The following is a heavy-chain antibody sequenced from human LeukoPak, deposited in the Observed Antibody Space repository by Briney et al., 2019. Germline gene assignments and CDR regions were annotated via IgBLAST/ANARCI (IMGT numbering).Heavy chain of an antibody. V-gene: IGHV3-7*01. D-gene: IGHD2-15*01. Sequence: GGSLRLSCAASGFTFSSYSMSWVRQAPGKGLEWVANINQDGSEKYYVDSVKGRFTISRDNAKNSLYLQMNSLRAEDTAVYYCAREGCSAGSCYHNWFDPWGQGTLVTVSS. CDR2: INQDGSEK. CDR3: AREGCSAGSCYHNWFDP. CDR1: GFTFSSYS. J-gene: IGHJ5*02.